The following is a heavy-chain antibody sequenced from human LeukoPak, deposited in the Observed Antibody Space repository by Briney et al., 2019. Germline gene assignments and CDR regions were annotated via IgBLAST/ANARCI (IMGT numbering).Heavy chain of an antibody. CDR2: ISSSGSTI. CDR3: AELGITMIGGV. V-gene: IGHV3-48*03. D-gene: IGHD3-10*02. CDR1: GFTFSSYE. J-gene: IGHJ6*04. Sequence: PGGSLILSCAASGFTFSSYEMNWVRQAPGKGLEWVSYISSSGSTIYYADSVKGRFTISRDNAKNSLYLRMNSLRAEDTAVYYCAELGITMIGGVWGKGTTVTISS.